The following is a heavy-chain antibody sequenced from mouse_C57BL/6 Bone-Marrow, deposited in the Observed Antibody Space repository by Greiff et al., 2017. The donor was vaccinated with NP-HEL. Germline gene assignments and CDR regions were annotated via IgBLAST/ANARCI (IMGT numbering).Heavy chain of an antibody. CDR2: IDLNSGGT. CDR1: GYTFTSYW. Sequence: QVQLKQSGAELVKPGASVKLSCKASGYTFTSYWMHWVKQRPGRGLEWIGRIDLNSGGTKYNEKFKSKATLTVDKPSSTAYMQLSSLTSEDSAVYYCARGYPTTGYFDYWGQGTTLTVSS. D-gene: IGHD2-12*01. CDR3: ARGYPTTGYFDY. V-gene: IGHV1-72*01. J-gene: IGHJ2*01.